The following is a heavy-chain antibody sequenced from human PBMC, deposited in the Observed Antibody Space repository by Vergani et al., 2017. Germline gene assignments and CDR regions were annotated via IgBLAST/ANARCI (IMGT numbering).Heavy chain of an antibody. Sequence: QVQLQQWGAGLLKPSETLSLTCAVHGGSFSGYYWSWIRQPPGKGLEWIGEINHSGSTNYNPSLKSRVTISVDTSKNQFSLKLSSVTAADTAVYYCARGYCSSTSCRGYYFDYWGQGTLVTVSS. CDR1: GGSFSGYY. J-gene: IGHJ4*02. D-gene: IGHD2-2*01. CDR3: ARGYCSSTSCRGYYFDY. CDR2: INHSGST. V-gene: IGHV4-34*01.